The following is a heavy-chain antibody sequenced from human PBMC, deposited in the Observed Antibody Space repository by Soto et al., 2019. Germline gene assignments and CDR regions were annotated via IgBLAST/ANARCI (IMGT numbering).Heavy chain of an antibody. CDR1: GGSISSYY. D-gene: IGHD2-21*02. V-gene: IGHV4-59*01. J-gene: IGHJ6*02. CDR2: MYNTGST. Sequence: SETLSLTCTVSGGSISSYYWSWIRQPPGKGLEWIGYMYNTGSTIYNPSQKSRVTISVDTSKNKFSLKLNSVTTADTAVYYCARDLWGYCGADCYPLDVWGQGTTVTVS. CDR3: ARDLWGYCGADCYPLDV.